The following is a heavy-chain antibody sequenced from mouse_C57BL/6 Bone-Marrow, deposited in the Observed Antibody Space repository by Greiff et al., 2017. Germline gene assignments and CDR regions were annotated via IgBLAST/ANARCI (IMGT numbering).Heavy chain of an antibody. D-gene: IGHD1-1*01. CDR3: ARDLGYYGSGACWYFDG. CDR2: ISYDGSN. CDR1: GYSITSGYY. V-gene: IGHV3-6*01. Sequence: ESGPGLVKPSQSLSLTCSVTGYSITSGYYWNWIRQFPGNTLEWMGYISYDGSNNYNPSLKNRISITRDTSKNQFFLKLKSVTTEDTATYYCARDLGYYGSGACWYFDGWGTGTTVTVAS. J-gene: IGHJ1*03.